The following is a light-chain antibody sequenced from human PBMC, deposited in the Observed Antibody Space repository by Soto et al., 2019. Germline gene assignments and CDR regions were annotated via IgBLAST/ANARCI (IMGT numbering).Light chain of an antibody. Sequence: EIVLTQSPGTLSLSPGERATLSCRASQSVSSSYLAWYQQKPGQAPRLLIYGASSRATGIPDRFSGSGSGTDFNLTISRLEPEDFAVYYWQQYDSSSWTFGQGTKVEIK. CDR1: QSVSSSY. CDR2: GAS. CDR3: QQYDSSSWT. J-gene: IGKJ1*01. V-gene: IGKV3-20*01.